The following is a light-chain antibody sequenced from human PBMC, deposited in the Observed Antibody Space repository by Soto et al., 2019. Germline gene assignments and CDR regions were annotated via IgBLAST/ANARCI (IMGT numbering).Light chain of an antibody. CDR2: AAS. CDR1: QGISSY. Sequence: DIQMTQSPSSLSASVGVRVTITCRASQGISSYLNWYQQKPGKAPKLLIYAASSLQSGVPSRFSGSGSGTDFTLTISSLQPEDFATYYCQQSYSTPPTFDQGTKV. CDR3: QQSYSTPPT. J-gene: IGKJ1*01. V-gene: IGKV1-39*01.